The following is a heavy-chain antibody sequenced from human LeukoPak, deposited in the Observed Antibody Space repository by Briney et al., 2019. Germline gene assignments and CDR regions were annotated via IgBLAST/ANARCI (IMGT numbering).Heavy chain of an antibody. CDR2: ISESGGST. CDR3: AKNDGGRWPFDP. V-gene: IGHV3-23*01. D-gene: IGHD1-1*01. Sequence: GVSLRLSCAASGFTFSNYAMSWVRQAPGKGLEWVSSISESGGSTYYADSVKGRFTISRDDSRNTLYLQMNNLRAEDTAVYYCAKNDGGRWPFDPWGQGTLVTVSS. J-gene: IGHJ5*02. CDR1: GFTFSNYA.